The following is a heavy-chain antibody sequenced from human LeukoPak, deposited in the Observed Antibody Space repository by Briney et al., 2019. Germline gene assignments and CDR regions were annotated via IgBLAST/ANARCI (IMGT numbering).Heavy chain of an antibody. CDR3: MRSVGSTNWYAY. CDR1: RYSFTAFY. CDR2: INPHSGGT. J-gene: IGHJ5*01. V-gene: IGHV1-2*02. Sequence: GASVKVSCKASRYSFTAFYIHWVRQAPGQGLEWMGWINPHSGGTNSAQKFQGRVTMTRDTSISTAYMELNNLRSDDAAVYYCMRSVGSTNWYAYWGQGTHVIVSS. D-gene: IGHD2-15*01.